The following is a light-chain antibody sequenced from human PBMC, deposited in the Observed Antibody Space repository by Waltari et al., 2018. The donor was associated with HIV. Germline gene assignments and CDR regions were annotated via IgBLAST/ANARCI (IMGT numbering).Light chain of an antibody. V-gene: IGKV1-39*01. CDR3: QQSDTTPWT. J-gene: IGKJ1*01. CDR1: QSISNY. Sequence: DIQMTQSPSSLSTSVGNRVTITCRASQSISNYLNWYQQKAGRAPKLLIYAATTLQRGVPSRFTGSGSGTDFSLTISSLQPEDFAIYYCQQSDTTPWTFGQGTKVDLK. CDR2: AAT.